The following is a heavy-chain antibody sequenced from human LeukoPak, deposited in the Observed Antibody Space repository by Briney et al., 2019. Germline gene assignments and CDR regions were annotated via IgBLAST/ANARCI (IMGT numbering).Heavy chain of an antibody. Sequence: GGSLRLSCAASGFSFNTYSMNWVRQTPGKGLEWVSAISGSGGSTYYADSVKGRFTISRDNSKNTLYLQMNSLRAEDTAVYYCAKYRGLRLYYFDYWGQGSLVTVSS. D-gene: IGHD5-12*01. CDR1: GFSFNTYS. V-gene: IGHV3-23*01. CDR3: AKYRGLRLYYFDY. J-gene: IGHJ4*02. CDR2: ISGSGGST.